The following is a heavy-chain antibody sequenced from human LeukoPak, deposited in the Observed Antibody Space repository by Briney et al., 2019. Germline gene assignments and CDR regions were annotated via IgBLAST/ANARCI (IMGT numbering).Heavy chain of an antibody. D-gene: IGHD3-16*01. Sequence: GGSLTLSCAASVFTFSTYSMNWVRQAPGKGLEWVSQISSRSTTKNYADSVKGRFTISRDNAKNSLHLQMNSLRAEDTAVYYCARDHGGFSDYWGQGTLVIVSS. CDR2: ISSRSTTK. V-gene: IGHV3-48*04. J-gene: IGHJ4*02. CDR3: ARDHGGFSDY. CDR1: VFTFSTYS.